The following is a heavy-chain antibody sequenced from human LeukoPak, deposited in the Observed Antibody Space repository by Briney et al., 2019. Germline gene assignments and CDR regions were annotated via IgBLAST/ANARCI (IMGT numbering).Heavy chain of an antibody. CDR2: IYPKSGGT. Sequence: GSVKVSCKASGYTFTGYYMHWVRQAPGQGLEWMGWIYPKSGGTNYAQKFQSRVTMTRDTSITTAFMELNILKSDDTAVYYCVRDGYSGGASDIWGQGTMVTVSS. J-gene: IGHJ3*02. CDR3: VRDGYSGGASDI. D-gene: IGHD5-12*01. CDR1: GYTFTGYY. V-gene: IGHV1-2*02.